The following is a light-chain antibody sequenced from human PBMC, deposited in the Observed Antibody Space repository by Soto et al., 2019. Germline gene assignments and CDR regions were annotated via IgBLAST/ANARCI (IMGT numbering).Light chain of an antibody. CDR3: QQYNNWPRT. J-gene: IGKJ1*01. Sequence: EIVMTQSPVTLSVSLGERATLSCRASQSVSGNLAWYQQKPGQAPRLLIYGASTRATGIPARFSGSGSGTEFTLTISSLQSEDFAVYYCQQYNNWPRTFGQGTKVDIK. CDR2: GAS. V-gene: IGKV3-15*01. CDR1: QSVSGN.